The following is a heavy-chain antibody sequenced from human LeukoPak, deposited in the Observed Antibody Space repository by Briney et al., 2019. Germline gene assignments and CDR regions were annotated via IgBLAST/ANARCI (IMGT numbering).Heavy chain of an antibody. Sequence: GVSLRLSCAASGLTFSCYAMSWVRQAPGKGLEWVSAISGSGGSAYYADSVKGRFTISRDNSKNTLYLQMNSLRAEDTAVYYCAKDGGYDILTGYYSSTYFDYWGQGTLVTVSS. CDR1: GLTFSCYA. D-gene: IGHD3-9*01. CDR2: ISGSGGSA. CDR3: AKDGGYDILTGYYSSTYFDY. V-gene: IGHV3-23*01. J-gene: IGHJ4*02.